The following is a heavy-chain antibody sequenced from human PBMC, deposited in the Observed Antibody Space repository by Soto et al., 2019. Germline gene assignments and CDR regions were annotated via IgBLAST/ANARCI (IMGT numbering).Heavy chain of an antibody. Sequence: SDTLSLTCTASGGYINSAGYYWIWVSQHPGKGLEWIGSIYYTGKTYYNPSLKSRLTLSVDMSDNQFSLALSSVTAADTSVYFCARERHPTNGLLALVTGGGYGMEVWGQGTTLTGS. CDR3: ARERHPTNGLLALVTGGGYGMEV. D-gene: IGHD5-18*01. CDR2: IYYTGKT. J-gene: IGHJ6*02. V-gene: IGHV4-31*03. CDR1: GGYINSAGYY.